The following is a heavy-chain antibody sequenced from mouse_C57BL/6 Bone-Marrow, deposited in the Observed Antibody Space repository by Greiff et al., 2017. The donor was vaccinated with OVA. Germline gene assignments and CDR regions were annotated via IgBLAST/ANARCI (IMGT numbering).Heavy chain of an antibody. CDR1: GFTFTDYY. CDR3: ARLGDLWLRRGRFWFAY. CDR2: IRNKANGYTT. J-gene: IGHJ3*01. Sequence: EVQLQESGGGLVQPGGSLSLSCAASGFTFTDYYMSWVRQPPGKALEWLGFIRNKANGYTTEYSASVKGRFTISRDNSQSILYLQMNALRAEDSATYYCARLGDLWLRRGRFWFAYWGQGTLVTVSA. V-gene: IGHV7-3*01. D-gene: IGHD2-2*01.